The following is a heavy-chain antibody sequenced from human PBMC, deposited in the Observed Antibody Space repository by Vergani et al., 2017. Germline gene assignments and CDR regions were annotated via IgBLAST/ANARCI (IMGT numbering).Heavy chain of an antibody. CDR3: AGDYTDCSGGSCTIYYFDY. CDR2: ISSSSSYT. CDR1: GFTFSDYY. J-gene: IGHJ4*02. Sequence: QVQLVESGGGLVKPGGSLRLSCAASGFTFSDYYMSWIRQAPGKGLEWVSYISSSSSYTNYADSVKGRFTISRDNAKNSLYLQMNSLRAEDTAVYYCAGDYTDCSGGSCTIYYFDYWGQGTLVTVSS. D-gene: IGHD2-15*01. V-gene: IGHV3-11*05.